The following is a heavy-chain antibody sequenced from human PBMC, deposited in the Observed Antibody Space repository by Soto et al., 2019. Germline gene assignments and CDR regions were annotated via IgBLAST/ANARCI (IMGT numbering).Heavy chain of an antibody. J-gene: IGHJ4*02. D-gene: IGHD3-10*01. Sequence: EVQLLESGGDLVQPGGSLRLSCVASGLTFSSYAMSWVRQAPGKGLEWVSVISGGGGYTDYADSVKGRFTISRDNAKNPPYLQMNSLRAEATALYYGAKRFRGVLLNPEVDWGQGTLVAASS. CDR3: AKRFRGVLLNPEVD. CDR1: GLTFSSYA. CDR2: ISGGGGYT. V-gene: IGHV3-23*01.